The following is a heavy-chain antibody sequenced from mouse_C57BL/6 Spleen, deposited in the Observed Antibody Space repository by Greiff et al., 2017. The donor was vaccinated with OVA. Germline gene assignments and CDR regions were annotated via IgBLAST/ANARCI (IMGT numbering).Heavy chain of an antibody. J-gene: IGHJ4*01. D-gene: IGHD2-5*01. CDR1: GYTFTDYY. V-gene: IGHV1-26*01. Sequence: EVQLPQSGPELVKPGASVKISCKASGYTFTDYYMNWVKQSHGKSLEWIGDINPNNVGTSYNQKFKGKATLTVDKSSSTAYMELRSMTSEDSAVYYCARAYYSKVYARDYWGQGTSVTVSS. CDR2: INPNNVGT. CDR3: ARAYYSKVYARDY.